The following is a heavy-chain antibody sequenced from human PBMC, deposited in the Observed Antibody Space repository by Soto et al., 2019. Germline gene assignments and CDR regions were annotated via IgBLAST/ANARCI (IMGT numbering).Heavy chain of an antibody. D-gene: IGHD6-13*01. CDR2: VSHDGRNT. Sequence: VQLVESGGGVVQPGRCLRLSCAASGFTFSDYAMHWVSQAPGKGLEWGAVVSHDGRNTHYADSVNGRFTISRESSKNTVSLEMSSLRAEDTAVYYCATGGRPLLVTSDFTYWGQGSLVPVSS. CDR1: GFTFSDYA. J-gene: IGHJ4*02. V-gene: IGHV3-30*03. CDR3: ATGGRPLLVTSDFTY.